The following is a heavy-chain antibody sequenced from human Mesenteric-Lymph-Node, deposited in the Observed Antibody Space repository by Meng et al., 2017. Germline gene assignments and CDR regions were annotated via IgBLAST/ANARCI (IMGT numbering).Heavy chain of an antibody. CDR3: ARGGGNSWYIDY. CDR2: INHSGST. V-gene: IGHV4-34*01. J-gene: IGHJ4*02. Sequence: QVQLQQWGAGLLKPSETLPLTCAVHGGSFSGYYWSWICQPPGKGLEWIGEINHSGSTNYNPSLKSRVTISVDTSKNQFSLKLSSVTAADTAVYYCARGGGNSWYIDYWGQGTLVTVSS. D-gene: IGHD6-13*01. CDR1: GGSFSGYY.